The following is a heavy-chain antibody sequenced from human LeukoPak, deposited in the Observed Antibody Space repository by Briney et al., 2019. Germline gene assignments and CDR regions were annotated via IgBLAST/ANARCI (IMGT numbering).Heavy chain of an antibody. CDR2: IYSDGRT. CDR1: GFTVSTNY. J-gene: IGHJ4*02. CDR3: TRDPTSVADRGDY. V-gene: IGHV3-53*01. D-gene: IGHD6-19*01. Sequence: GSLKISCAASGFTVSTNYFSWVRQAPGKGLEWVSSIYSDGRTYYADSVKGRFTISRDNFKNSVYLQMNSLRAEDTAVYYCTRDPTSVADRGDYWGQGTLVTVSS.